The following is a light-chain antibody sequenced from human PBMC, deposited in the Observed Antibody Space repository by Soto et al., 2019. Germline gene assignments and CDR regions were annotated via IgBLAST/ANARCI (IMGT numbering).Light chain of an antibody. CDR1: SSDIGSYNY. Sequence: QSVLTQPASVSGSPGQSITISCTGTSSDIGSYNYVAWYQQFPGKTPKLIIYEVRNRPSGVSFRFSGSKSGNTASLTISGLQAEDEADYCISYRGSDTSYVFGTGTKLTVL. V-gene: IGLV2-14*01. J-gene: IGLJ1*01. CDR2: EVR. CDR3: ISYRGSDTSYV.